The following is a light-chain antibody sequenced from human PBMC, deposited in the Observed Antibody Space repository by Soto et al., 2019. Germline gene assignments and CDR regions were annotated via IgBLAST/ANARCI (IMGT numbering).Light chain of an antibody. Sequence: DIHLTQSPSTLSASVGDRVTITCRASQTISHWLAWYQQKPGKAPKLLIFDASNLENGVPSRFSGSGSGTEFTPTITGLQHDECATYYCQQYNTYWTFGQGTNVEI. CDR1: QTISHW. J-gene: IGKJ1*01. CDR3: QQYNTYWT. CDR2: DAS. V-gene: IGKV1-5*01.